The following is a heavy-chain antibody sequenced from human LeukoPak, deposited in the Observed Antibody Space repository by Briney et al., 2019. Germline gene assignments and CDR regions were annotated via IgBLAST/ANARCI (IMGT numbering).Heavy chain of an antibody. J-gene: IGHJ4*02. Sequence: GGSLRLSCAASGFTFSSYGMHWVRQAPGKGLEWVAVISYDGSNKYYADSVKGQFTISRDNSKNTLYLQMNSLRAEDTAVYYCAKDFRQLWSYFDYWGQGTLVTVSS. CDR2: ISYDGSNK. V-gene: IGHV3-30*18. CDR1: GFTFSSYG. D-gene: IGHD5-18*01. CDR3: AKDFRQLWSYFDY.